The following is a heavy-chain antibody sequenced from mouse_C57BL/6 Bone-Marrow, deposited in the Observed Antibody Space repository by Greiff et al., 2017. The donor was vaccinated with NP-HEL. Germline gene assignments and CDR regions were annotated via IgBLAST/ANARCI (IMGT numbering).Heavy chain of an antibody. J-gene: IGHJ1*03. CDR3: ARGPPSYYYGSSYWWYFDV. Sequence: QVQLQQSGAELARPGASVKLSCKASGYTFTSYGISWVKQRTGQGLEWIGEIYPRSGNTYYNEKFKGKATLTADKSSSTAYMGLRSLTSEDSAVYFCARGPPSYYYGSSYWWYFDVWGTGTTVTVSS. D-gene: IGHD1-1*01. CDR1: GYTFTSYG. CDR2: IYPRSGNT. V-gene: IGHV1-81*01.